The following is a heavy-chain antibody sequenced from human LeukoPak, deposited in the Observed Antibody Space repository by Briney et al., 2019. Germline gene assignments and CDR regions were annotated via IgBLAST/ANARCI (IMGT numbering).Heavy chain of an antibody. D-gene: IGHD2-21*02. Sequence: TSETLSLTCTVSGGSISGGDYYWSWIRQPPGKGLEWIGYIYYSGTTFYNPSLKSRVTISVDTSKNQFSLRLSSVTTADTAVYYCAREMGHIVVVTPSTHWYFDLWGRGTLVTVSS. J-gene: IGHJ2*01. CDR2: IYYSGTT. V-gene: IGHV4-31*03. CDR3: AREMGHIVVVTPSTHWYFDL. CDR1: GGSISGGDYY.